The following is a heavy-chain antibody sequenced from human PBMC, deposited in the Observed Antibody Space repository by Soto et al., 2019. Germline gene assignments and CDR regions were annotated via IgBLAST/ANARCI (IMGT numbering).Heavy chain of an antibody. D-gene: IGHD6-13*01. CDR2: INRNSGSI. Sequence: GGSLRLSCAASGFTFDDYAMHWVRQVPGKGLEWVSGINRNSGSIGYGDSVKGRFAISRDNAKNSLHLQMNSLSAEDTAFYYCVKDESINWYSGHFRHWGQGTLVTVSS. CDR3: VKDESINWYSGHFRH. CDR1: GFTFDDYA. J-gene: IGHJ1*01. V-gene: IGHV3-9*01.